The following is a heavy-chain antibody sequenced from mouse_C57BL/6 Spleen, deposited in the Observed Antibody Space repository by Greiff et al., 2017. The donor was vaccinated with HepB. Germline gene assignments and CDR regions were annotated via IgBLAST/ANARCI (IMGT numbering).Heavy chain of an antibody. J-gene: IGHJ2*01. CDR3: NNWDSFDY. V-gene: IGHV6-3*01. CDR1: GFTFSNYW. Sequence: EVKLMESGGGLVQPGGSMKLSCVASGFTFSNYWMNWVRQSPEKGLEWVAQIRLKSDNYATHYAESVKGRFTISRDDSKSSVYLQMNNLRAEDTGIYYCNNWDSFDYWGQGTTLTVSS. CDR2: IRLKSDNYAT. D-gene: IGHD4-1*02.